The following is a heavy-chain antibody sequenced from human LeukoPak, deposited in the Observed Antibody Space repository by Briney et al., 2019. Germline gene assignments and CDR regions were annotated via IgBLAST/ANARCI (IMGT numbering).Heavy chain of an antibody. V-gene: IGHV4-4*07. Sequence: SETLSLTCSVSGTSFTNYFWVWIRQPAGMGLEWIGRIFSTGTTNYNPSLKRRVSMSMDTAKNQVSLKLTSLTAADTAIYYCAGATSFWDPVPALDVWGKGTTVTVSS. CDR2: IFSTGTT. CDR1: GTSFTNYF. D-gene: IGHD3-3*01. J-gene: IGHJ6*04. CDR3: AGATSFWDPVPALDV.